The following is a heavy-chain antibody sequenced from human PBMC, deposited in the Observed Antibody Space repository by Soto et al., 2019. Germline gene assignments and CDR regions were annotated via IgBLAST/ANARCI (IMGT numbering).Heavy chain of an antibody. D-gene: IGHD2-21*02. CDR1: GYTFTSYC. Sequence: QVLLVQSGAEVTRPGASVTVSCKASGYTFTSYCMHWVRQAPGQGLEWMAMINPSGGRTKYAQIFQGRVTLTRDTSTGTVDMELSSLTSADTTIYCCARGPSCGSDCYLFDYWGQGTQVTVSS. CDR2: INPSGGRT. V-gene: IGHV1-46*01. CDR3: ARGPSCGSDCYLFDY. J-gene: IGHJ4*02.